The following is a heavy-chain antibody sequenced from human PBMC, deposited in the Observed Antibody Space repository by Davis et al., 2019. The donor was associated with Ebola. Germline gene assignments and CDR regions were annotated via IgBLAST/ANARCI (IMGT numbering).Heavy chain of an antibody. CDR2: ISRNGITT. J-gene: IGHJ3*02. CDR1: GFTFSDYY. CDR3: AKDTSNIWFDI. V-gene: IGHV3-11*01. D-gene: IGHD1-26*01. Sequence: GESLKISCAASGFTFSDYYMSWIRQAPGKGLEWLSYISRNGITTYYADSVKVRFTISRDNSKNTLYLQMNGLRVEDTAIYYCAKDTSNIWFDIWGQGTNVTVSS.